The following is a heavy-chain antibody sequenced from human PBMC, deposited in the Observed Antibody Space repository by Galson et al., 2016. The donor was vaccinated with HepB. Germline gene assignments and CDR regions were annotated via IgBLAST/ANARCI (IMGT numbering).Heavy chain of an antibody. CDR3: TRDGALPGGWVWIDP. CDR2: IKEDGSEE. J-gene: IGHJ5*02. D-gene: IGHD6-19*01. V-gene: IGHV3-7*01. CDR1: GFTVSSTY. Sequence: SLRLSCAASGFTVSSTYMTWVRQAPGKGLEWVANIKEDGSEEYYVDSVKGRFTISRDNAKNSVYLQMNSLRVEDTAVYYCTRDGALPGGWVWIDPWGQGTLVIVSS.